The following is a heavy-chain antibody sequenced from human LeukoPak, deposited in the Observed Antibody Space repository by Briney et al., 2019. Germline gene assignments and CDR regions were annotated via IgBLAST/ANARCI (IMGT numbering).Heavy chain of an antibody. V-gene: IGHV3-74*01. CDR1: GFTFSSYW. J-gene: IGHJ4*02. D-gene: IGHD1-1*01. CDR2: INSDGSST. CDR3: ARDLGRTGDNN. Sequence: GGSLRLSCAASGFTFSSYWMHWVRQAPGKGPVWVSRINSDGSSTNYVDSVKGRFTTSRDNAKNTLYLQMNSLRAEDTAVYYCARDLGRTGDNNWGQGTLVTVSS.